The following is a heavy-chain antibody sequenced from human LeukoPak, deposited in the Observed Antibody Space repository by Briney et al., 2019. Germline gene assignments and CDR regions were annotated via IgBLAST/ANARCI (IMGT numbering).Heavy chain of an antibody. D-gene: IGHD3-3*02. CDR3: ARFSTGPGY. Sequence: SETLSLTCAVYGGSFSGYYWSWIRQPPGKGLEWIGEVNHSGSTNYNPSLKSRVTISVDTSKNQFSLKLSSVTAADTAVYYCARFSTGPGYWGQGTLVTVSS. J-gene: IGHJ4*02. V-gene: IGHV4-34*01. CDR2: VNHSGST. CDR1: GGSFSGYY.